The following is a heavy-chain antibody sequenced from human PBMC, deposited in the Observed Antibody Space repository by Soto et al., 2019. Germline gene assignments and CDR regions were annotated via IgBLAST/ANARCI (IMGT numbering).Heavy chain of an antibody. V-gene: IGHV4-59*01. CDR3: AIAARGYYYYGMDV. D-gene: IGHD6-6*01. Sequence: QVQLQESGPGLVKPSETLSLTCTVSGGSISSYYWSWIRQPPGKGLEWIGYIYYSGSTNYNPSLNSRVTLSVDTSKNQFSLKLSSVTAADTAVYYCAIAARGYYYYGMDVWGQGTTVTVSS. CDR2: IYYSGST. J-gene: IGHJ6*02. CDR1: GGSISSYY.